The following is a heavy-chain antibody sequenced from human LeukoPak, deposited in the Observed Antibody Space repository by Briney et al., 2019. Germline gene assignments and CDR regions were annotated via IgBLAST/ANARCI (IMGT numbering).Heavy chain of an antibody. CDR2: FDPEDGET. V-gene: IGHV1-24*01. Sequence: APVKVSCKVSGYTLTELSMHWVRQAPGKGLEWMGGFDPEDGETIYAQKFQGRVTMTEDTSTDTAYMELSSLRSEDTAVYYCATSTTVTHYWYFDLWGRGTLVTVSS. CDR3: ATSTTVTHYWYFDL. CDR1: GYTLTELS. D-gene: IGHD4-17*01. J-gene: IGHJ2*01.